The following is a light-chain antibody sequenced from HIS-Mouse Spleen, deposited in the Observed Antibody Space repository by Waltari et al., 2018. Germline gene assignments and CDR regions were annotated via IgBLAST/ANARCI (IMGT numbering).Light chain of an antibody. V-gene: IGLV2-18*02. J-gene: IGLJ1*01. CDR2: EVS. CDR3: SSYTSSSTV. Sequence: QSALTQPPSVSGSPGQSVTIPCPGPSRDVGSYTLVSWYQQPPGTAPKLMIYEVSNRPSGVPDRFSGSKSGNTASLTISGLQAEDEADYYCSSYTSSSTVFGTGTKVTVL. CDR1: SRDVGSYTL.